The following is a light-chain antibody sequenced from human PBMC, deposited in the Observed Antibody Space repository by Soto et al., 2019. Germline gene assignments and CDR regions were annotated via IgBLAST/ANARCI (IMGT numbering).Light chain of an antibody. CDR1: QSISSW. Sequence: DIQMTQYPSTLSASVGDRVTITCRASQSISSWLAWYQQKPGKAPKLLIYKASSLESGVPSRFSGSGSGTEFTLTISSLQPDDFATYYCQQYNSAWTFGQGTKVENK. CDR2: KAS. CDR3: QQYNSAWT. V-gene: IGKV1-5*03. J-gene: IGKJ1*01.